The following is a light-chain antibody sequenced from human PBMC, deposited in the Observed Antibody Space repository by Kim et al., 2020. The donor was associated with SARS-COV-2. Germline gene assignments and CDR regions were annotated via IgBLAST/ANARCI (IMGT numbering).Light chain of an antibody. V-gene: IGLV3-1*01. J-gene: IGLJ2*01. Sequence: PGKTASITCSGDKLGDKYACWYQQKPGQSPVLVIYQSSKRPSGIPERFSGSNSGNTATLTISGTQAMDEADYYCQAWDSSTAVFGGGTKLTVL. CDR1: KLGDKY. CDR3: QAWDSSTAV. CDR2: QSS.